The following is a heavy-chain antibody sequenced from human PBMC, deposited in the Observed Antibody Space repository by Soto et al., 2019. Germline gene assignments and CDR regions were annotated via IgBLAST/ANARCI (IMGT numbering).Heavy chain of an antibody. CDR3: ANNLPPIYGGYYYYGMDV. V-gene: IGHV3-23*01. CDR1: GFTFSSYA. Sequence: GPLRLSCAASGFTFSSYAMSWVRQAPGKGLEWVSAISGSGGSTYYADSVKGRFTISRDNSKNTLYLQMNSLRAEDTAVYYCANNLPPIYGGYYYYGMDVWGQGPTVTVSS. J-gene: IGHJ6*02. D-gene: IGHD3-16*01. CDR2: ISGSGGST.